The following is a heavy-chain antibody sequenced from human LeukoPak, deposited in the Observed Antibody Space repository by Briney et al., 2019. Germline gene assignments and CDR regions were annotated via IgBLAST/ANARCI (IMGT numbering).Heavy chain of an antibody. CDR3: ARAGGSGYYTYFDY. CDR2: ISSSSSYI. CDR1: RFTFSSYG. Sequence: PGGSLRLSCAASRFTFSSYGMHWVRQAPGKGLEWVSFISSSSSYIYYADSVKGRFTISRDNAKNSLYLQMNSLRAEDTAVYYCARAGGSGYYTYFDYWGQGTLVTVSS. D-gene: IGHD3-3*01. V-gene: IGHV3-21*01. J-gene: IGHJ4*02.